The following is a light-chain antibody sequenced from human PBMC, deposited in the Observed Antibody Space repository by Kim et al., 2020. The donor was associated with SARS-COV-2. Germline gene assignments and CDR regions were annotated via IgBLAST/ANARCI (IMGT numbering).Light chain of an antibody. Sequence: GKRVTISCTGSSSKIGADFDVPRYQQLPGTAPKLLIYGNSNRPSGVPDRFSGSKSGTSASLAITGLQAEDEADYSCQSYDSSLPVVFGGGTQLTVL. CDR3: QSYDSSLPVV. CDR1: SSKIGADFD. V-gene: IGLV1-40*01. CDR2: GNS. J-gene: IGLJ2*01.